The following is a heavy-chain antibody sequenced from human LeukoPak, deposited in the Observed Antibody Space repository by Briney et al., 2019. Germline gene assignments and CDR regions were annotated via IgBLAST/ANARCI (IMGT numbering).Heavy chain of an antibody. V-gene: IGHV4-39*01. CDR2: IYYSGGT. CDR3: ARVDTAMVTFDY. J-gene: IGHJ4*02. Sequence: SQTLSLTRTVSGGSISMSSYYSAWLRQPPGKGLQWNGSIYYSGGTYYNPSLKSRVTISVDTSKNQFSRKLSSVTAADTAVYYCARVDTAMVTFDYWGQGTLVTVSS. D-gene: IGHD5-18*01. CDR1: GGSISMSSYY.